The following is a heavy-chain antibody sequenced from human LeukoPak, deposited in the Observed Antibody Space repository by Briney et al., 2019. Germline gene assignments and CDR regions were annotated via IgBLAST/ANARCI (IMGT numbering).Heavy chain of an antibody. J-gene: IGHJ3*02. D-gene: IGHD5-18*01. Sequence: AETLSLTCTVSGDSISSYYWSWIRQPPGKGLEWIGYIYYSGSTNYNPSLESRLTISVASSKNQFSLKLSSVTAADTAVYYCARSLYRYGADASDIWGQGTMVTVSS. V-gene: IGHV4-59*01. CDR2: IYYSGST. CDR3: ARSLYRYGADASDI. CDR1: GDSISSYY.